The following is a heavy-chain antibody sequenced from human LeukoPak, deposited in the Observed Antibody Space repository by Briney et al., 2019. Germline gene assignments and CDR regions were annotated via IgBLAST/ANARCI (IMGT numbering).Heavy chain of an antibody. Sequence: PSETLSLTCAVYGGSFSGYYWSWIRQPPGKGLEWIGEINHSGSTNYNPSLKSRVTISVDTSKNQFSLKLSSVTAADTAVYYCARATEVYYDVRHPLHWYFDLWGRGTLVTVSS. CDR1: GGSFSGYY. CDR2: INHSGST. CDR3: ARATEVYYDVRHPLHWYFDL. V-gene: IGHV4-34*01. D-gene: IGHD3-22*01. J-gene: IGHJ2*01.